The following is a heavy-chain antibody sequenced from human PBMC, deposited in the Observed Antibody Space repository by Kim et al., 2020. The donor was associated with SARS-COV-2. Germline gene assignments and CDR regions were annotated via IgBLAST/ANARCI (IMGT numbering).Heavy chain of an antibody. Sequence: GESLKISCKGSGYSFTSYWIGWVRQMPGKGLEWMGIIYPGDSDTRYSPSFQGQVTISADKSISTAYLQWSSLKASDTAMYYCARLTVTTSLDYGMDVWGQGTTVTVSS. V-gene: IGHV5-51*01. CDR3: ARLTVTTSLDYGMDV. CDR2: IYPGDSDT. J-gene: IGHJ6*02. CDR1: GYSFTSYW. D-gene: IGHD4-4*01.